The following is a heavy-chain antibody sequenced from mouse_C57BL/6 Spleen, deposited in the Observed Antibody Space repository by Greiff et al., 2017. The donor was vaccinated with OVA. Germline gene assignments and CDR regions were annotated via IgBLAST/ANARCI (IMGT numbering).Heavy chain of an antibody. V-gene: IGHV5-4*01. CDR3: AREYDYPCFDV. J-gene: IGHJ1*03. D-gene: IGHD2-4*01. CDR2: ISDGGSYT. CDR1: GFTFSSYA. Sequence: EVKLVESGGGLVKPGGSLKLSCAASGFTFSSYAMSWVRQTPEKRLEWVANISDGGSYTYYTDNVKGRFTFSGDNAKNNLYLQMSHLMSEDTAVYYCAREYDYPCFDVWGTGTTVTVSS.